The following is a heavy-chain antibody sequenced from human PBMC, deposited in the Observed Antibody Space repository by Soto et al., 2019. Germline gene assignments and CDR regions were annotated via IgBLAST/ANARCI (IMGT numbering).Heavy chain of an antibody. CDR3: AKRCYGSGKGGIDV. D-gene: IGHD2-2*01. J-gene: IGHJ6*02. Sequence: GGSLRLSCAASGFTFSSYAMSWVRQAPGKGLEWVSAISGSGGSTYYADSVKGRFTISRDNSKNTLYLQMNSLRAEDTAVYYCAKRCYGSGKGGIDVWGQGTTVTVSS. CDR1: GFTFSSYA. V-gene: IGHV3-23*01. CDR2: ISGSGGST.